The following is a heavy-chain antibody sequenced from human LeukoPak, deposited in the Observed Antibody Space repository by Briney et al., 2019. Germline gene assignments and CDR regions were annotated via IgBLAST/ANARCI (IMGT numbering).Heavy chain of an antibody. Sequence: GGSLRLSCVAPGFTFSSYGMHWVRQAPGKGLEWVAVTPDDGTNKYYADYVKGRLTISRDNSKNTLYLQMNSLRAEDTAVYYCAKDVGLDYYFDYWGQGTLVTVSS. V-gene: IGHV3-30*18. CDR2: TPDDGTNK. CDR1: GFTFSSYG. J-gene: IGHJ4*02. CDR3: AKDVGLDYYFDY. D-gene: IGHD1-1*01.